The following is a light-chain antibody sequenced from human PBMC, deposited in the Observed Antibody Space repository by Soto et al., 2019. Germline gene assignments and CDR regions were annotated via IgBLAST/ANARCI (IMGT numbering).Light chain of an antibody. Sequence: EIVLTQSPGTLSLSPGERATLSCRASQSVSSSYLAWYQQKPGQAPRLLIYGASSRATRIPDRFSGSGSGTDFTLTISRLEPEDFAVYYCQQYGSSLSRPFGQGTKVEIK. CDR2: GAS. J-gene: IGKJ1*01. CDR1: QSVSSSY. CDR3: QQYGSSLSRP. V-gene: IGKV3-20*01.